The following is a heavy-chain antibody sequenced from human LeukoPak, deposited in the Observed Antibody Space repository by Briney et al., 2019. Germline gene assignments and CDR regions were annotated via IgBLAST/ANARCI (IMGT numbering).Heavy chain of an antibody. CDR2: ISSSSNYI. D-gene: IGHD3-10*01. V-gene: IGHV3-21*01. CDR3: ARVPHAMVRGVIITEFYFDY. J-gene: IGHJ4*02. CDR1: GLTFSSYS. Sequence: GGSLRLSCVASGLTFSSYSMNWVRQAPGKGLEWVSSISSSSNYIYYVDSVKGRFTISRDKAKKSLYLQMNSLRAEATAVYYCARVPHAMVRGVIITEFYFDYWGQGTLVTVSS.